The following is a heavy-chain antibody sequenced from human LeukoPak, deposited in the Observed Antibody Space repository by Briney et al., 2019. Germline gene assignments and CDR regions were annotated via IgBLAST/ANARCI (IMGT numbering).Heavy chain of an antibody. CDR3: ARVLARGSEICGSSYYY. CDR1: GGTFSTYA. V-gene: IGHV1-69*05. J-gene: IGHJ4*02. CDR2: IIPIFGTA. D-gene: IGHD3-10*01. Sequence: SVKVSCKASGGTFSTYAINWVRQAPGQGLEWMGGIIPIFGTANYAQKFQGRVTISTDESTSTAYMELSSLISDDTAAYYCARVLARGSEICGSSYYYWGQGTLVTVSS.